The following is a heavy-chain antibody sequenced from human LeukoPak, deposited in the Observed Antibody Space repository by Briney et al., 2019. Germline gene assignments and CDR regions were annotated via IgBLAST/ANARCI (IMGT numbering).Heavy chain of an antibody. J-gene: IGHJ4*02. V-gene: IGHV3-30*18. CDR1: GFTFSSYG. CDR2: ISYDGNNK. Sequence: GGSLRLSCAASGFTFSSYGMHWVRQAPGKGLEWVAVISYDGNNKYYADSVKGRFTISRDNSTNTLYLQMDNLRAEDTAVYYCAKYQRQWLPKGGFDYWGQGTLVTVSS. D-gene: IGHD6-19*01. CDR3: AKYQRQWLPKGGFDY.